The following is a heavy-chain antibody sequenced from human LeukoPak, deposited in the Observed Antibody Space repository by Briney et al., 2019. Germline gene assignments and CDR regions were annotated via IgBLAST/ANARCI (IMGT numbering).Heavy chain of an antibody. D-gene: IGHD6-13*01. J-gene: IGHJ5*02. CDR2: MNPNSGNT. Sequence: ASVKVSCTASGYTFTSYDINWVRQATGQGLDWMGWMNPNSGNTGYAQKFQGRVTMTRTTSISTAYIELSSLRSEDTAVYYCARGYIAENSFDPRGQGTLVTVSS. CDR3: ARGYIAENSFDP. V-gene: IGHV1-8*01. CDR1: GYTFTSYD.